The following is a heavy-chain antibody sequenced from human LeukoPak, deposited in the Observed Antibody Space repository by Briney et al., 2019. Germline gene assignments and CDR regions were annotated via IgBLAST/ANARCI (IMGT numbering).Heavy chain of an antibody. CDR2: ISSSTSYI. CDR3: VRDRDTGYSYIYGMDV. V-gene: IGHV3-21*01. Sequence: GGSLRLSCAASGFTFSSYSMNWVRQAPGKGLEWVSFISSSTSYIYFADSVKGRFTISRDNAKNSLYLQMNSLRAEDTAVYYCVRDRDTGYSYIYGMDVWGQGTTVTVSS. CDR1: GFTFSSYS. D-gene: IGHD5-18*01. J-gene: IGHJ6*02.